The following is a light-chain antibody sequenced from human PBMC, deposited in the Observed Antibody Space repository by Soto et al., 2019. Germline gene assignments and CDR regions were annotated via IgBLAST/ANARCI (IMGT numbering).Light chain of an antibody. CDR3: QQSYSTPRLT. Sequence: DIQMTQSPSSLSASVGDRVTITCRASQSISSYLNWYQQKPGKAPKLLIYAASSLQSGVPSRFIGSGSGTDFTLTISSLQPEDFATYYCQQSYSTPRLTFGPGTKVDIK. V-gene: IGKV1-39*01. CDR2: AAS. J-gene: IGKJ3*01. CDR1: QSISSY.